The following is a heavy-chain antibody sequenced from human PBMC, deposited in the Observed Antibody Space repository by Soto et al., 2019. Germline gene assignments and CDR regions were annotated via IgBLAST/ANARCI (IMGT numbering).Heavy chain of an antibody. Sequence: QVHLQESGPGLVRPSETLSLTCTVSGGSTSSSGYYWGWIRQPPGKGLEWIGDLSYNGNTYYNPPLKSRFFISGDTSKTQFFLKLSFVTAADTAIYYCARRRVVGADGFDPWGQGTRVTVSS. J-gene: IGHJ5*02. D-gene: IGHD1-26*01. CDR2: LSYNGNT. V-gene: IGHV4-39*01. CDR1: GGSTSSSGYY. CDR3: ARRRVVGADGFDP.